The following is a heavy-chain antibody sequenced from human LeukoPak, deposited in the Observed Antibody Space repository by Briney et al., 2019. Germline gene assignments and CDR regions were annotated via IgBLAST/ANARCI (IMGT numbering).Heavy chain of an antibody. CDR1: GGSISSYY. CDR2: IYYSGST. V-gene: IGHV4-59*08. Sequence: KSSETLSLTCTVSGGSISSYYWSWIRQPPGKGLEWIGYIYYSGSTNYNPSLKNRVTISVDTSKNQFSLKLSSVTAADTAVYNCARRPYYYYGMDVWGQGTTVTVSS. CDR3: ARRPYYYYGMDV. J-gene: IGHJ6*02.